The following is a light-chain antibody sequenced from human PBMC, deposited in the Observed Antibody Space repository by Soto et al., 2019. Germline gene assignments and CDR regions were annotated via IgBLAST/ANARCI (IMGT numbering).Light chain of an antibody. CDR3: QQYGSSPPSYT. CDR1: QSVSSTY. J-gene: IGKJ2*01. Sequence: EIVLTQSPGTLSLSPGERATLSCRASQSVSSTYLAWYQQKAGQAPRLLIYGASSRATGIPDRFSGSGSGTDFTLTISRLEPEDFAVYYCQQYGSSPPSYTFGQGTKLKIK. CDR2: GAS. V-gene: IGKV3-20*01.